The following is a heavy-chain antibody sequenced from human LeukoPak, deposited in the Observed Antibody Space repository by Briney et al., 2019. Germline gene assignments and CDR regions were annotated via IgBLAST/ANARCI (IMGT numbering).Heavy chain of an antibody. J-gene: IGHJ4*02. D-gene: IGHD3-10*01. CDR2: INEGGSST. Sequence: GGSLRLSCAASGYTFSSYWMHWVRQGPGKGLVWVSRINEGGSSTSYADSVRGRFTISRDIAKTTLYLQMNSLRAEVAAVYYCTTDTFGARDSWGQGTLVTVSS. V-gene: IGHV3-74*01. CDR1: GYTFSSYW. CDR3: TTDTFGARDS.